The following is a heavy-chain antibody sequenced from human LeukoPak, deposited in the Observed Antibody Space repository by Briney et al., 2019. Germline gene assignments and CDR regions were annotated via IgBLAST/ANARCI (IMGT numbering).Heavy chain of an antibody. CDR1: GFTFSNYA. CDR3: ARDPRGPTGNDHNGRDSFDF. CDR2: IFYDGDSK. Sequence: GGSLRLSCAASGFTFSNYAMHWIRQAPGKGLEWVGVIFYDGDSKHYADSVKGRFTISRDNSQSTLYLQMSSLRGEDTAVYYCARDPRGPTGNDHNGRDSFDFWGQGALVTVSS. V-gene: IGHV3-30-3*01. D-gene: IGHD1-14*01. J-gene: IGHJ4*02.